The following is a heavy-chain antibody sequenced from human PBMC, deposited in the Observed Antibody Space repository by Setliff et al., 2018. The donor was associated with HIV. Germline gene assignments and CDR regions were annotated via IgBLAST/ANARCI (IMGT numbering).Heavy chain of an antibody. CDR1: GGSISSHY. CDR2: MYFSGNS. V-gene: IGHV4-4*08. CDR3: ARDLPPNAVAGTTVDY. D-gene: IGHD6-19*01. J-gene: IGHJ4*02. Sequence: SETLSLTCTVSGGSISSHYWSWIRQAPGKGLEWIGTMYFSGNSRNSPALKRRVTISVDTSKNQFSLKLSSVTAADTAVYYCARDLPPNAVAGTTVDYWGQGTLVTVSS.